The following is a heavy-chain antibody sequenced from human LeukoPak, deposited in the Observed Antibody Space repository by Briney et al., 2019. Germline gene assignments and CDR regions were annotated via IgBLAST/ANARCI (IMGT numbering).Heavy chain of an antibody. CDR1: GFIFSSYW. Sequence: GGSLRLSCAASGFIFSSYWMSWVRQAPGKGLEWVANIKQGGSEKYYVDSVKGRFTISRDNSENTLCLQMNSLGAEDTAVYYCARDSSWLYYWGQGTLVTVSS. D-gene: IGHD5-12*01. V-gene: IGHV3-7*05. CDR3: ARDSSWLYY. CDR2: IKQGGSEK. J-gene: IGHJ4*02.